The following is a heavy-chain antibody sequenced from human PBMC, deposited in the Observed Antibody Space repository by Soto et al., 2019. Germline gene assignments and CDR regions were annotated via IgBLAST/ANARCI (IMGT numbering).Heavy chain of an antibody. J-gene: IGHJ6*02. Sequence: ASVKVSCKASGYTFTSYDINWVRQATGQGLEWMGWINPNSGNTGYAQKFQGRVTMTRNTSISTAYMELSSLRSEDTAVYYCARTAYYHGPGSYAYYYGMDVWGQGTTVTFSS. V-gene: IGHV1-8*01. CDR2: INPNSGNT. D-gene: IGHD3-10*01. CDR3: ARTAYYHGPGSYAYYYGMDV. CDR1: GYTFTSYD.